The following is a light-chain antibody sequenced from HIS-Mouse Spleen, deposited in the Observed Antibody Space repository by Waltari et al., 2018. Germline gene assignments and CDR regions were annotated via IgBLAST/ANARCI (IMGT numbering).Light chain of an antibody. CDR3: QRHGT. CDR2: WAS. J-gene: IGKJ2*01. V-gene: IGKV4-1*01. Sequence: DIVMTQSPDSLAVSLGERATINCKSSQSVLYNSNNKNYLAWYQQKPGQPPKLLIYWASTRESGVPDQFIGSWSGTDFTLTISRLEPEDFAVYYCQRHGTFGQGTKLEIK. CDR1: QSVLYNSNNKNY.